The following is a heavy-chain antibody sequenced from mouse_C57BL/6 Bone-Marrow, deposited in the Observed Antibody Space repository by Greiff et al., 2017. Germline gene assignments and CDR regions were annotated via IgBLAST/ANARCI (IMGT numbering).Heavy chain of an antibody. Sequence: EVKLQESGGDLVKPGGSLKLSCAASGFTFSSYGMSWVRQTPDKRLEWVATISSGGSYTYYPDSVKGRFTITRDNAKNTLYLQMSSLKSEDTAMYYCAEQGLGLDDMDYWGQGTSLTVSS. V-gene: IGHV5-6*01. CDR3: AEQGLGLDDMDY. CDR1: GFTFSSYG. CDR2: ISSGGSYT. D-gene: IGHD4-1*01. J-gene: IGHJ4*01.